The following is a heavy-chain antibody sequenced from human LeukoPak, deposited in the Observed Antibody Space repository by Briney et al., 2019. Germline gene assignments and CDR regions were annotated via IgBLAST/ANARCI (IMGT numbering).Heavy chain of an antibody. V-gene: IGHV3-23*01. CDR1: GFTFSSYA. CDR3: AKDRPNYYGSNGHYYTLTRDC. J-gene: IGHJ4*02. Sequence: SGRSLRPSCAPYGFTFSSYAMSWVRQAPGKGLQWVSSITSSGAATYYADSVKCRFTISMDNSDNTLYLQMHSLSAEDPAVYYSAKDRPNYYGSNGHYYTLTRDCWGQGTLVTVSS. CDR2: ITSSGAAT. D-gene: IGHD3-22*01.